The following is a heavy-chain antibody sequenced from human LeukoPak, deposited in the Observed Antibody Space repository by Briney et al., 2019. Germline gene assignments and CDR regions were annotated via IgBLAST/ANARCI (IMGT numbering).Heavy chain of an antibody. CDR2: ITAYNGNT. V-gene: IGHV1-18*01. D-gene: IGHD3-10*01. CDR3: ARVGSLWFGESVLNWFDP. CDR1: GNTFTSYG. J-gene: IGHJ5*02. Sequence: GASVKASCKASGNTFTSYGTSWVRQAPGQGLEWMGWITAYNGNTNYAQKLQGRVTMTTDTSTSTAYMELRSLRSDDTAVYYCARVGSLWFGESVLNWFDPWGQGTLVTVSS.